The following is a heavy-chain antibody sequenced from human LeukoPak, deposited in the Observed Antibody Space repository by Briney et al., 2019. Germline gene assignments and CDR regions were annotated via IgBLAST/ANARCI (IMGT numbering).Heavy chain of an antibody. V-gene: IGHV6-1*01. D-gene: IGHD6-6*01. CDR3: AREDASSSSLVGATDDAFDI. CDR2: TYYRSKLYN. CDR1: GDSVSSNSAA. Sequence: SQTLSLTCAISGDSVSSNSAAWDWVRQSPSRGLEWLGRTYYRSKLYNDYAVSVKSRITINQDTSKNQFSLQLNSVTPEDTAVYYCAREDASSSSLVGATDDAFDIWGQGTMVTVSS. J-gene: IGHJ3*02.